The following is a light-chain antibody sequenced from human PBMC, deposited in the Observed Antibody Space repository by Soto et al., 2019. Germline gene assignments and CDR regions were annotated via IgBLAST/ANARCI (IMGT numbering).Light chain of an antibody. CDR1: QSVSSY. CDR3: QQYGNSPIT. V-gene: IGKV3-11*01. J-gene: IGKJ5*01. CDR2: DAS. Sequence: IVLTQSPATLSLSPGATATLSCRASQSVSSYLAWYQQKPGQAPRVLIYDASNRATGIPARFSGSGSGTDFTLTISRLEPEDFAVYYCQQYGNSPITFGQGTRLEIK.